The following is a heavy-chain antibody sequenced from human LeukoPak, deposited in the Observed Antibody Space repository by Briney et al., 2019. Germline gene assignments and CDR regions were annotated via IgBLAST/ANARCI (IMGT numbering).Heavy chain of an antibody. CDR2: INHSGST. CDR1: GFTFSSNA. CDR3: AGDYYYDSSGYSTKSFDY. V-gene: IGHV4-34*08. J-gene: IGHJ4*02. D-gene: IGHD3-22*01. Sequence: GSLRLSCAASGFTFSSNAMTWVRQPPGKGLEWIGEINHSGSTNYNPSLESRVSISVDTSRNQFSLKLSSVTAADTAVYYCAGDYYYDSSGYSTKSFDYWGQGTLVTVSS.